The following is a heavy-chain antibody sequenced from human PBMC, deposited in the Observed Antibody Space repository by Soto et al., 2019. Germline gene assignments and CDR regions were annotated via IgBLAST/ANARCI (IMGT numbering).Heavy chain of an antibody. CDR1: GGSISSSSYY. Sequence: SETLSLTCTVSGGSISSSSYYWGWIRQPPGKGLEWIGSIYYSGSTYYNPSLKSRVTISVDTSTNQFSLKLSSVTAADTAVYYCARRRKWELLTFFDYWGQGTLVTVSS. D-gene: IGHD1-26*01. CDR3: ARRRKWELLTFFDY. CDR2: IYYSGST. V-gene: IGHV4-39*01. J-gene: IGHJ4*02.